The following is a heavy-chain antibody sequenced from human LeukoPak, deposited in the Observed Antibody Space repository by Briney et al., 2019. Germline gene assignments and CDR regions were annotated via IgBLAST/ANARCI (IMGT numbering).Heavy chain of an antibody. CDR1: RFTFNTYW. J-gene: IGHJ4*02. CDR3: ARGTILESDGEYYFDY. CDR2: IKGDGSEK. Sequence: GGSLKLSCAASRFTFNTYWMSWVRQAPGKGLEWVATIKGDGSEKYYVDPVKGRFTISRDNAKNSLYLQMNSLRAEDTAVYYCARGTILESDGEYYFDYWGQGTLVTVSS. D-gene: IGHD3-3*01. V-gene: IGHV3-7*01.